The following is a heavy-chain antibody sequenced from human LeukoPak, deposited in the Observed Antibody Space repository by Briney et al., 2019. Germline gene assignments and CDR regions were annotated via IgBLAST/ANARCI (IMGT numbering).Heavy chain of an antibody. CDR1: GDSVSNNNAA. J-gene: IGHJ4*02. CDR3: GRDIGAAVDC. CDR2: IYYRSKWYN. D-gene: IGHD6-13*01. Sequence: SQTLSLTCAISGDSVSNNNAAWNWIRQSPSRGLEWLGRIYYRSKWYNEYAVSVKSRITIKPDTSKNQFYLQLNSVTPEDTAVYYCGRDIGAAVDCWGQGTLVTVSS. V-gene: IGHV6-1*01.